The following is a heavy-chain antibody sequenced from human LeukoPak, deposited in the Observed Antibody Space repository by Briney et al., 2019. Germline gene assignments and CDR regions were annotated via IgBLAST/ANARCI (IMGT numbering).Heavy chain of an antibody. J-gene: IGHJ4*02. CDR2: IYSGGST. CDR1: GFTVSSNY. V-gene: IGHV3-66*04. Sequence: GGSLRLSCAASGFTVSSNYMSWVRQAPGKGLEWVSVIYSGGSTYYADSVKGRFTISRDNSKTTLYLQMNSLRAEDTAVYYCARLLWFGERSDYWGQGTLVTVSS. D-gene: IGHD3-10*01. CDR3: ARLLWFGERSDY.